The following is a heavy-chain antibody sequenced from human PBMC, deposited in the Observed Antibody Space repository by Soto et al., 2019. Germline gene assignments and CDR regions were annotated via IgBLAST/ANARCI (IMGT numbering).Heavy chain of an antibody. CDR3: ARGHSTDCSNGVCSFFYNHEMDV. CDR1: GYSFTDYH. D-gene: IGHD2-8*01. Sequence: ASVKASCKASGYSFTDYHIHWVRQAPGQGLEWLGRTIPKSGGTSTAQKFQGWVTMTRDRAISTVYMELTRLRSDDTAVYFCARGHSTDCSNGVCSFFYNHEMDVWG. V-gene: IGHV1-2*04. J-gene: IGHJ6*02. CDR2: TIPKSGGT.